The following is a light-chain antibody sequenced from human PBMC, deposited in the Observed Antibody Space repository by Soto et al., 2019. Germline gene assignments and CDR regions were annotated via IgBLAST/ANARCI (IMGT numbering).Light chain of an antibody. CDR1: QSIRSSF. CDR3: QHYGSSRT. J-gene: IGKJ1*01. CDR2: GAS. V-gene: IGKV3-20*01. Sequence: EVVLTQSPGTLSSSPEERATLSCRASQSIRSSFLAWYQQKPGQAPRLLIYGASSRATGVPNRFSGSGSGTDFTLTISRLESEDFVMYYCQHYGSSRTFGQGTKVDIK.